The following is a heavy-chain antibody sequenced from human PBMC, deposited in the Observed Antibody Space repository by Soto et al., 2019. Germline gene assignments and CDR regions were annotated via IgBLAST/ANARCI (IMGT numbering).Heavy chain of an antibody. V-gene: IGHV4-59*01. D-gene: IGHD3-22*01. Sequence: SETLSLTCTVSGGSISSYYWSWIRQPPGKGLEWIGYIYYSGSTNYNPSLKSRVTISVDTSKNQFSLKLSSVTAADTAVYYCARDMSSGYSFDYWGQGTLVTVSS. CDR3: ARDMSSGYSFDY. J-gene: IGHJ4*02. CDR1: GGSISSYY. CDR2: IYYSGST.